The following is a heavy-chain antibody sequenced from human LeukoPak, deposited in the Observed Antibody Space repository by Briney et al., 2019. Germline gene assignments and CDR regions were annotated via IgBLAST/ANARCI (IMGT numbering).Heavy chain of an antibody. V-gene: IGHV4-4*07. CDR2: IYTSGST. J-gene: IGHJ5*02. D-gene: IGHD2-8*01. CDR3: ARPTGYCTNGVCYRRRGWFDP. CDR1: GGSISSYY. Sequence: PSETLSLTCTVSGGSISSYYWSWIRQPAGKGLEWIGRIYTSGSTNYNPSLKSRVTISVDTSKNQFSLKLSSVTAVDTAVYYCARPTGYCTNGVCYRRRGWFDPWGQGTLVTVSS.